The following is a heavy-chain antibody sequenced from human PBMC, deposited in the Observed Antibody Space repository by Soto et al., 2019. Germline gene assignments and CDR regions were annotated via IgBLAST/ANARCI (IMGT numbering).Heavy chain of an antibody. D-gene: IGHD6-13*01. CDR1: GGSISSYY. CDR3: ARGSIAAAGYYYYGMDV. CDR2: IYTSGST. V-gene: IGHV4-4*07. J-gene: IGHJ6*02. Sequence: SETLSLTCTVSGGSISSYYWSWIRQPAGKGLEWIGRIYTSGSTNYNPSLKSRVTMSVDTSKNQFSLKLSSVTAADTAVYYCARGSIAAAGYYYYGMDVWGQGTTVTVSS.